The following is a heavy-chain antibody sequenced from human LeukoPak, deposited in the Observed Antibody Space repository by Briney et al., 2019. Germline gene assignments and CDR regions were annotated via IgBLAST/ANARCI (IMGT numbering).Heavy chain of an antibody. J-gene: IGHJ6*03. CDR2: IYPDDSDT. CDR1: GSTFSSYW. Sequence: GASLQISCQGSGSTFSSYWIGWVRQLPGKGLEWMGIIYPDDSDTRYSPSFQGQVTISADKSISTAYLQWSSLKASDTAMYYCARLAYCSNDVCYSNYYYSMDVWGKGTTVTVSS. D-gene: IGHD2-8*01. V-gene: IGHV5-51*01. CDR3: ARLAYCSNDVCYSNYYYSMDV.